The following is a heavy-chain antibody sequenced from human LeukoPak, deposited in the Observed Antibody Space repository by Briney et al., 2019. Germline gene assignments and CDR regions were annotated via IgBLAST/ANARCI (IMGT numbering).Heavy chain of an antibody. CDR2: IYYSGST. CDR3: ARETYYDILTGYPAPNYFDY. CDR1: GGSISSYY. Sequence: SETLPLTCTVSGGSISSYYWSWIRQPPGKGLEWVGYIYYSGSTNYNPSLKSRVTISVDTSKNQFSLKLSSVTAADTAVYYCARETYYDILTGYPAPNYFDYWGQGTLVTVSS. J-gene: IGHJ4*02. V-gene: IGHV4-59*01. D-gene: IGHD3-9*01.